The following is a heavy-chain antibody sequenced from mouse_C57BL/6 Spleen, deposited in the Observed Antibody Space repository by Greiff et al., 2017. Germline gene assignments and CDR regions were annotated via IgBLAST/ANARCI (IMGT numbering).Heavy chain of an antibody. D-gene: IGHD2-1*01. CDR3: ALYYGNYQAWLAY. Sequence: QVQLKQPGAELVRPGSSVKLSCKASGYTFTSYWMHWVKQRPIQGLEWIGNIDPSDSETHYNQKFKDKATLTVDKSSSTAYMQLSSLTSEDSAVYYCALYYGNYQAWLAYWGQGTLVTVSA. J-gene: IGHJ3*01. CDR2: IDPSDSET. V-gene: IGHV1-52*01. CDR1: GYTFTSYW.